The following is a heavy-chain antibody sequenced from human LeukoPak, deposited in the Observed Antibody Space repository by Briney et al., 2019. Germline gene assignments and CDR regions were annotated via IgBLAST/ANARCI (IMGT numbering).Heavy chain of an antibody. Sequence: ASVKVSCKASGYTSTSYAMHWVRQAPGQRLEWMGWINAGNGNTKYSQKFQGRVTITRDTSASTAYMELSSLRSEDTAVYYCAREELLGAFDIWGQGTMVTVSS. D-gene: IGHD1-26*01. CDR3: AREELLGAFDI. V-gene: IGHV1-3*01. CDR1: GYTSTSYA. CDR2: INAGNGNT. J-gene: IGHJ3*02.